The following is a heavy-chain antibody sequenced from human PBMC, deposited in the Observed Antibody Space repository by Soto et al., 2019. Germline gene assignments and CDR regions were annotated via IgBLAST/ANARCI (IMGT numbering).Heavy chain of an antibody. CDR3: ASSLVYGDSHHYLIAV. CDR2: IIPIFGTA. J-gene: IGHJ6*02. D-gene: IGHD4-17*01. CDR1: GGTFSSYA. Sequence: SVKVSCKASGGTFSSYAISWGRQAPGQGLEWMGGIIPIFGTANYAQKFQGRVTITADESTSTAYMELSSLRSEDTAVYYCASSLVYGDSHHYLIAVRGQGTTVRVS. V-gene: IGHV1-69*13.